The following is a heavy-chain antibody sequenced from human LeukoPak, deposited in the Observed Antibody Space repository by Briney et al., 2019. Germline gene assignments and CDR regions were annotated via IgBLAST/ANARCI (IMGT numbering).Heavy chain of an antibody. CDR2: IYPGDSNT. CDR3: ARPSNSGYDY. V-gene: IGHV5-51*01. CDR1: GYSFTTYW. D-gene: IGHD5-12*01. Sequence: GESLKISCKGSGYSFTTYWIAWLRQMPGKGLEWMGIIYPGDSNTRYSPSFQGQVTISADKSISTTYLQWSSLKASDTAMYYCARPSNSGYDYWGQGALVTVSS. J-gene: IGHJ4*02.